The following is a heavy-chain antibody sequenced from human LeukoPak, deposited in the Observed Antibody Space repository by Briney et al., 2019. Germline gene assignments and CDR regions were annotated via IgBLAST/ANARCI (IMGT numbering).Heavy chain of an antibody. CDR1: GVSISSYY. Sequence: SETLSLTCTVSGVSISSYYWSWIRQPPGKGLEWIGYIYYSGSTNYNPSLKSRVTISVDTSKNQFSLELSSVTAADTAVYYCARVERYCSGGSCYSGWFDPWGQGTLVTVSS. J-gene: IGHJ5*02. D-gene: IGHD2-15*01. V-gene: IGHV4-59*01. CDR2: IYYSGST. CDR3: ARVERYCSGGSCYSGWFDP.